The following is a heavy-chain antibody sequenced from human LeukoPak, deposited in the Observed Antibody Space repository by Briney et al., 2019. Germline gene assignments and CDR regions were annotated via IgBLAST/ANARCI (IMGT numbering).Heavy chain of an antibody. J-gene: IGHJ4*02. D-gene: IGHD2-2*01. V-gene: IGHV3-23*01. CDR1: GFTFSDYA. CDR2: ISGIGSAT. Sequence: GSLRLSCATSGFTFSDYAMSWVRQAPGKGLEWVSVISGIGSATYYADSVKGRFTISRDNSKNTLYLQMNSLRAEDTAIYYCAKARVVVPAAALDYWGQGTLVTVSS. CDR3: AKARVVVPAAALDY.